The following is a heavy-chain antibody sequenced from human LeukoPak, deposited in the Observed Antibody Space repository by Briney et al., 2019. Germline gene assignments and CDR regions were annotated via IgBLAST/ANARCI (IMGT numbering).Heavy chain of an antibody. CDR3: ARGGRGGTPARFDY. CDR2: INHSGST. Sequence: PSETLSLTCAVYGGSFSGYYWSWIRQPPGKGLEWIGEINHSGSTNYNPSLKSRVTISVDTSKNQFSLKLSSVTAADTAVYYCARGGRGGTPARFDYWGQGTLVTVSS. V-gene: IGHV4-34*01. D-gene: IGHD1-26*01. J-gene: IGHJ4*02. CDR1: GGSFSGYY.